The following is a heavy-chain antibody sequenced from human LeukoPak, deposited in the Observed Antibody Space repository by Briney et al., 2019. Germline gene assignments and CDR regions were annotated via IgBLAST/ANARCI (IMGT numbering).Heavy chain of an antibody. V-gene: IGHV4-34*01. CDR3: ARFRMGSFDY. D-gene: IGHD2-8*01. CDR1: GGSFSGYY. Sequence: HSETLSLTCAVYGGSFSGYYWSWIRPPPGKGLEWIGEINHSGSTNYNPSLKSRVTISVDRSKNQFSLKLSSVTAADTAVYYCARFRMGSFDYWGQGTLVTVSS. CDR2: INHSGST. J-gene: IGHJ4*02.